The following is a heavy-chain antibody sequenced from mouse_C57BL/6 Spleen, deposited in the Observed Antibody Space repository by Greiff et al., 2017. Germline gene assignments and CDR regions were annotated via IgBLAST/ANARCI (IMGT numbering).Heavy chain of an antibody. Sequence: EVKLMGPEGGLVQPGSSMNLSCTASGSTFSDSYMAWFRQVPEKGLEWVANINYDGSSTYYLDSLMSRFIISRDNEKNILYLQISSLESEDTTTYYCARGCYYGRSYAMDYWGQGTSVTVSS. CDR1: GSTFSDSY. D-gene: IGHD1-1*01. J-gene: IGHJ4*01. V-gene: IGHV5-16*01. CDR3: ARGCYYGRSYAMDY. CDR2: INYDGSST.